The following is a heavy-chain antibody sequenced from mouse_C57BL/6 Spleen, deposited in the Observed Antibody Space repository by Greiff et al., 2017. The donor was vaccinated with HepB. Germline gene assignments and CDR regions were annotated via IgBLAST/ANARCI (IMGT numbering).Heavy chain of an antibody. Sequence: EVQLVESGGDLVKPGGSLKLSCAASGFTFSSYGMSWVRQTPDKRLEWVATISSGGSYTYYPDSVKGRFTISRDNAKNTLYLQMSSLKSEDTAMYYCARPGYDYDDQKYYFDYWGQGTTLTVSS. CDR3: ARPGYDYDDQKYYFDY. CDR2: ISSGGSYT. J-gene: IGHJ2*01. D-gene: IGHD2-4*01. CDR1: GFTFSSYG. V-gene: IGHV5-6*01.